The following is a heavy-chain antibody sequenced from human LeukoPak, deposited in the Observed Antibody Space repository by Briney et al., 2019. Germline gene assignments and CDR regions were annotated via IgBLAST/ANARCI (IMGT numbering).Heavy chain of an antibody. CDR1: GYIITGYY. Sequence: ASVKVSCKASGYIITGYYMHWVRQAPGQGLEWMGWINPNSGGTKYAQKFQGRVTMTRDTSISTAYMGLSRLRSDDTAVYYCARGYTVMATPLDYWGQGTLVTVSS. J-gene: IGHJ4*02. CDR2: INPNSGGT. CDR3: ARGYTVMATPLDY. D-gene: IGHD5-18*01. V-gene: IGHV1-2*02.